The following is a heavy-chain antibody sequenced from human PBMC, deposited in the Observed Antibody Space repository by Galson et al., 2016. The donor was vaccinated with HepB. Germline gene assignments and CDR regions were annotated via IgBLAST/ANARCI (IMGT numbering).Heavy chain of an antibody. CDR1: GFTFNTYW. CDR2: IRQDGGEI. D-gene: IGHD1-26*01. CDR3: ARDKIVGAIVASYFDY. J-gene: IGHJ4*02. Sequence: SLRLSCAASGFTFNTYWMSWVRQPPGKGLEWVANIRQDGGEIYYLDSVRGRFTISRDNAKNSLYLQMNSLRGEDTAVYYCARDKIVGAIVASYFDYWGQGALVTVSS. V-gene: IGHV3-7*01.